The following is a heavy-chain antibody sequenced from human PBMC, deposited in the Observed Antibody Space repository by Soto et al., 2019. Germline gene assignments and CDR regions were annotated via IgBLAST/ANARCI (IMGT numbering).Heavy chain of an antibody. CDR1: GFTFSYYE. D-gene: IGHD1-26*01. V-gene: IGHV3-48*03. J-gene: IGHJ1*01. CDR3: TRAFSGSDHRYFQD. Sequence: DVQLVESGGGLVQPGGSRRLSCAASGFTFSYYEMNWVRQAPGKGLEWLSYISNNGDTIYYTQSVKGRFTISRDNAENSLYLQMNSLKAEDTAVYYCTRAFSGSDHRYFQDWGQGTPVIVSS. CDR2: ISNNGDTI.